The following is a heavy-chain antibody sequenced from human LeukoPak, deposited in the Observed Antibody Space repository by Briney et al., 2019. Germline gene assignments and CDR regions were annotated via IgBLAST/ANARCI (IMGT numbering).Heavy chain of an antibody. V-gene: IGHV3-7*01. J-gene: IGHJ3*01. D-gene: IGHD2/OR15-2a*01. CDR2: IRQDGSEK. CDR3: ARAGYYRDDAFGL. CDR1: GFTIGSYW. Sequence: GGSLRLSCAGSGFTIGSYWMSWVRQAPGKGLEWVANIRQDGSEKYYVDSVKGRLTISRDNAKNSLYLQMNSLRAEDTGIYYCARAGYYRDDAFGLWGQGTMVTVSS.